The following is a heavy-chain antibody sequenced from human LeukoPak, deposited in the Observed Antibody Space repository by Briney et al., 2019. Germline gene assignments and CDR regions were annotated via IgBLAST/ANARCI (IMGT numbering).Heavy chain of an antibody. Sequence: SQTLSLTCTVSGSSISSGDYYWSWIRQPPGKGLEWIGYIYYSGSTYYNPSLKSRVTISVDTSKNQFSLKLSSVTAADTAVYYCARTYYYDSSGYYYNDAFDIWGQGTMVTVSS. CDR2: IYYSGST. CDR1: GSSISSGDYY. D-gene: IGHD3-22*01. CDR3: ARTYYYDSSGYYYNDAFDI. V-gene: IGHV4-30-4*01. J-gene: IGHJ3*02.